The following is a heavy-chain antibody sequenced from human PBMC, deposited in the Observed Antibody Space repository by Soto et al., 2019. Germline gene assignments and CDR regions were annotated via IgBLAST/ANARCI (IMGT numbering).Heavy chain of an antibody. CDR3: ARDRECSGGTCYNYFDY. D-gene: IGHD2-15*01. CDR1: GGSISSGGYY. J-gene: IGHJ4*02. V-gene: IGHV4-31*03. Sequence: SETLSLTCTVSGGSISSGGYYWSWIRQHPGKGLEWIGYIYYSGSTYYNPSLKSRVTISVDTSKNQLSLKLSSVTAADTAVYYCARDRECSGGTCYNYFDYWGQGTLVTVSS. CDR2: IYYSGST.